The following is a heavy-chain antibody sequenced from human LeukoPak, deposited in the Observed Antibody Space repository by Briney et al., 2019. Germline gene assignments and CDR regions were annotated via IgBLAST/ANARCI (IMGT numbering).Heavy chain of an antibody. D-gene: IGHD6-19*01. CDR1: GGSISSYY. CDR2: IYTSGST. CDR3: ASEDVFNSSGWWGPGGFDP. J-gene: IGHJ5*02. V-gene: IGHV4-4*07. Sequence: SETLSLTCTASGGSISSYYWSWIRQPAGKGLEWIGRIYTSGSTNYNPSLKSRVTMSVDTSKNQFSLKLSSVTAADTAAYYCASEDVFNSSGWWGPGGFDPWGQGTLVTVSS.